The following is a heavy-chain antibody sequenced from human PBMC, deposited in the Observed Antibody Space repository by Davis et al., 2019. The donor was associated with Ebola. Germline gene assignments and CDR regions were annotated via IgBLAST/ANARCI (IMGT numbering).Heavy chain of an antibody. J-gene: IGHJ4*01. D-gene: IGHD2-8*02. V-gene: IGHV4-4*02. CDR2: VYHSGSA. CDR1: GVSVTTRHW. CDR3: ASRVSVTGHFDL. Sequence: SETLPLTCAVPGVSVTTRHWWSWVRQLPGKGLEWIAEVYHSGSANYNYNASLKGRVTMSVDKSSNQFSLNLSSVTAADTAVYYCASRVSVTGHFDLWGHGNLVIVSS.